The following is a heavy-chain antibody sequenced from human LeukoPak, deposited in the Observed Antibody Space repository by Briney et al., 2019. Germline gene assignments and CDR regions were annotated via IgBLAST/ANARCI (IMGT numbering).Heavy chain of an antibody. V-gene: IGHV3-7*01. D-gene: IGHD3-22*01. Sequence: GGSLRLSCAASGFTFSRYWMSWVRQAPGKGLEWVANIKGDGSEKYYVDSVKGRFTIARDNAKNSLYLQMNSLRAEDTAVYYCARDPYDKGAFDIWGQGTMVTVSS. CDR3: ARDPYDKGAFDI. J-gene: IGHJ3*02. CDR1: GFTFSRYW. CDR2: IKGDGSEK.